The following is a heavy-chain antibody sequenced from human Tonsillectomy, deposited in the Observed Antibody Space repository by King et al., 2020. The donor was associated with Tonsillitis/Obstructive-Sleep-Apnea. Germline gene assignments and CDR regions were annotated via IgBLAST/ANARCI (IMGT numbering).Heavy chain of an antibody. CDR2: IYYSGST. J-gene: IGHJ3*02. CDR3: ARDMVLEAGGDAFDI. Sequence: VQLQESGPGLVKPSETLSLTCTVSGGSISSYSWSWIRQPPGKGLEWIGYIYYSGSTNYNPSLKSRVTILVDTSKNQFSLKLSSVTAADTAVYYCARDMVLEAGGDAFDIWGQGTMVTVSS. V-gene: IGHV4-59*01. D-gene: IGHD2-8*01. CDR1: GGSISSYS.